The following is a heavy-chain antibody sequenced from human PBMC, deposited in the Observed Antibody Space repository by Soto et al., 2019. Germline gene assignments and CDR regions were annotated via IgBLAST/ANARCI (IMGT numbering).Heavy chain of an antibody. V-gene: IGHV3-23*01. CDR3: ARRSSGWYFDS. D-gene: IGHD6-19*01. CDR1: GFTFSSYD. J-gene: IGHJ4*02. CDR2: ISGRGGSR. Sequence: VQLLEAGGGLVQPGGSLRLSCAASGFTFSSYDMSWVRQAPGKGREWVSAISGRGGSRYYADSVKGRFTITRDNSKNTLYLQMNSLRAEDTAVYYRARRSSGWYFDSWGQGTLVTVSS.